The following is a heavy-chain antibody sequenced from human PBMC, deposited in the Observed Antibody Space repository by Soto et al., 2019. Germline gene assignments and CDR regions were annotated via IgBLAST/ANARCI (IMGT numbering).Heavy chain of an antibody. CDR1: GYTFTGQY. V-gene: IGHV1-2*02. CDR2: INPNTGGT. Sequence: ASVKVSCKASGYTFTGQYMHWVRQAPGQGLEWMGWINPNTGGTNYAQNFQGRVALTRDTSTSTAYMELRSLRSDDTAVYYCARVGATQEGAFDIWGQGTMVTVSS. J-gene: IGHJ3*02. D-gene: IGHD1-26*01. CDR3: ARVGATQEGAFDI.